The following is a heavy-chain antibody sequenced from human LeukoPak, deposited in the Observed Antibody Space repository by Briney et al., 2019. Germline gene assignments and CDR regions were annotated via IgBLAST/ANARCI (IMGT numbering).Heavy chain of an antibody. J-gene: IGHJ3*02. Sequence: ASVKVSCKASGGTFSSYAISWVRQAPGQGLEWMGWINPNSGGTNYAQKFQGRVTMTRDTSISTAYMELSRLRSDDTAVYYCARKQWLVLGAFDIWGQGTMVTVSS. CDR3: ARKQWLVLGAFDI. CDR2: INPNSGGT. CDR1: GGTFSSYA. V-gene: IGHV1-2*02. D-gene: IGHD6-19*01.